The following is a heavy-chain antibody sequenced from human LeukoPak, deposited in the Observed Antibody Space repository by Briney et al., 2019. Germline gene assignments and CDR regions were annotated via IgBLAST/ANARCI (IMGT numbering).Heavy chain of an antibody. J-gene: IGHJ4*02. Sequence: GASVKVSCKASGYTFTSYAMNWVRQAPGQGLEWMGWINTNTGNPTYAQGFTGRFVFSLDTSVSTAYLQISSLKAEDTAVYYCARGGHYYDSSGYSGIHFDYWGQGTPVTVSS. CDR2: INTNTGNP. V-gene: IGHV7-4-1*02. CDR3: ARGGHYYDSSGYSGIHFDY. CDR1: GYTFTSYA. D-gene: IGHD3-22*01.